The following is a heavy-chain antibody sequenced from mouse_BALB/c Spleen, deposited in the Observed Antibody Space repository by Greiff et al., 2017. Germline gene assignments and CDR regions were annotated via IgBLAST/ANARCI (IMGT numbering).Heavy chain of an antibody. D-gene: IGHD2-4*01. V-gene: IGHV7-1*02. J-gene: IGHJ1*01. CDR3: ARDANYDYDGYFDV. CDR2: SRNKANDYTT. Sequence: EVKVVESGGGLVQPGGSLRLSCATSGFTFSDFYMEWVRQPPGKRLEWIAASRNKANDYTTEYSASVKGRFIVSRDTSQSILYLQMNALRAEDTAIYYCARDANYDYDGYFDVWGAGTTVTVSS. CDR1: GFTFSDFY.